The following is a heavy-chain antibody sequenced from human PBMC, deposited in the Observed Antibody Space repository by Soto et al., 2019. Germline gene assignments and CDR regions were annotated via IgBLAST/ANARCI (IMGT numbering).Heavy chain of an antibody. CDR2: INVGNGDT. D-gene: IGHD1-26*01. Sequence: GASVKVSCKASGYTFTNYALHWVRQAPGQGPEWMGWINVGNGDTKYSQKFQDRVTITTDTSTSTAYMELRSLRSDDTAVYYCARDAAVGLFDYWGQGTLVTVSS. CDR1: GYTFTNYA. J-gene: IGHJ4*02. V-gene: IGHV1-3*01. CDR3: ARDAAVGLFDY.